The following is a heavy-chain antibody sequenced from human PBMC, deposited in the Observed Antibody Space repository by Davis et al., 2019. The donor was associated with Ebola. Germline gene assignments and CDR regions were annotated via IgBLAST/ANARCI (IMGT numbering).Heavy chain of an antibody. D-gene: IGHD3-3*01. CDR2: MSPNSGNT. CDR3: ARGRFLELLSLDDFHYGMAV. Sequence: ASVKVSCKASGYTFTSYDIHWVRQATGQGLEWMGWMSPNSGNTVYAQKFQGRVTLTRDTSISTAYMELSSLRSEDTAVYYCARGRFLELLSLDDFHYGMAVWGQGTTVTVSS. J-gene: IGHJ6*02. CDR1: GYTFTSYD. V-gene: IGHV1-8*01.